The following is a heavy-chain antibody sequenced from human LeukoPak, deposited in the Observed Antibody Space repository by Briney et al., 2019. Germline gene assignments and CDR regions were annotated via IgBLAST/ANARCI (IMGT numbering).Heavy chain of an antibody. V-gene: IGHV1-2*02. CDR3: ARALDTAMVIRFDP. D-gene: IGHD5-18*01. CDR2: INPNSGGT. J-gene: IGHJ5*02. CDR1: GYTFTGYY. Sequence: GASVKVSCKASGYTFTGYYMHWVRQAPGQGLGWMGWINPNSGGTNYAQKFQGRVTMTRDTSISTAYMELSRLRSDDTAVYYCARALDTAMVIRFDPWGQGTLVTVSS.